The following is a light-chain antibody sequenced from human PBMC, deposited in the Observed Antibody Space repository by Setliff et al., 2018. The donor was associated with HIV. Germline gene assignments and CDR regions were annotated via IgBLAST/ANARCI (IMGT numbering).Light chain of an antibody. CDR2: EVS. CDR3: CSYAGSAYVI. CDR1: SSDVGSYNL. Sequence: LTQPASVSGSPGQSITISCTGTSSDVGSYNLVSWYQQHPGRAPKLMIYEVSKRPSGVSNRFSGSKSGNTASLTISGFQADDETDYYCCSYAGSAYVIFGGGTKVTVL. J-gene: IGLJ2*01. V-gene: IGLV2-23*02.